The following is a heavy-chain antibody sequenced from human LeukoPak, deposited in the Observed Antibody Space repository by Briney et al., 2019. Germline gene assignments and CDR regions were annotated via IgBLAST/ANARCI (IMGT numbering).Heavy chain of an antibody. CDR3: ASPGTYYGSEEAFDI. J-gene: IGHJ3*02. Sequence: ASVKVSCKASGYTFTGYYMHWVRQAPGQGLEWMGWINPNSGGTNYAQKFQGRVTMTRDTSISTAYMELSRLRSDDTAVYYCASPGTYYGSEEAFDIWGQGTMVTVSS. CDR2: INPNSGGT. V-gene: IGHV1-2*02. CDR1: GYTFTGYY. D-gene: IGHD3-22*01.